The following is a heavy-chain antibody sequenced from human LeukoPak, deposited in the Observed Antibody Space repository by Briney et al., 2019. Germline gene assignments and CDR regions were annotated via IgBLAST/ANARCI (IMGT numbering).Heavy chain of an antibody. D-gene: IGHD1/OR15-1a*01. CDR2: ISAYNGNT. V-gene: IGHV1-18*01. CDR1: GYTFTNYG. J-gene: IGHJ5*02. CDR3: ARGWGNWNTVWFDP. Sequence: GASVKVSCKASGYTFTNYGISWLRQAPGQVLEWMGWISAYNGNTNYAQKLQGRVTMTTDTSTSTAYMELRSLRSDDTAVYYCARGWGNWNTVWFDPWGQGTLVTVSS.